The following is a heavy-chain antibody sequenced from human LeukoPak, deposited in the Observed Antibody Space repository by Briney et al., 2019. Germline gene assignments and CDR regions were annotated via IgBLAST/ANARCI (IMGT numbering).Heavy chain of an antibody. CDR1: GFTFSSYA. D-gene: IGHD3-22*01. CDR3: ARDTYDSSGYLDAFDI. J-gene: IGHJ3*02. CDR2: ISYDGSNK. V-gene: IGHV3-30*04. Sequence: GSLRLSCAASGFTFSSYAMHWVRQAPGKGLEWVAVISYDGSNKYYADSVKGRFTISRDNSKNTLYLQMNSLRAEDTAVYYCARDTYDSSGYLDAFDIWGQGTMVTVSS.